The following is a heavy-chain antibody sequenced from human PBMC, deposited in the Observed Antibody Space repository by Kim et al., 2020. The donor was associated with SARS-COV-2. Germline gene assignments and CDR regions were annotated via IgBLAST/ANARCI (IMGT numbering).Heavy chain of an antibody. J-gene: IGHJ4*02. V-gene: IGHV4-31*03. CDR3: ARDRQFYYDSSGYLRVLDY. D-gene: IGHD3-22*01. CDR1: GGSISSGGYY. CDR2: IYYSGST. Sequence: SETLSLTCTVSGGSISSGGYYWSWIRQHPGKGLEWIGYIYYSGSTYYNPSLKSRVTISVDTSKNQFSLKLSSVTAADTAVYYCARDRQFYYDSSGYLRVLDYWGQGTLVTVSS.